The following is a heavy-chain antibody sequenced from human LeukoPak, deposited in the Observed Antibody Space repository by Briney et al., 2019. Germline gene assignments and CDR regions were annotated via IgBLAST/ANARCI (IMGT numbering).Heavy chain of an antibody. CDR3: ARHLDDGIAAALRVNWFDP. Sequence: MRGESLKISCKGSGYSFTSYWISWVRQMPGKGLEWMGRIDPSDSYTNYSPSFRGHVTISADKSISTAYLQWSSLKASDTAMYYCARHLDDGIAAALRVNWFDPWGQGTLVTVSS. D-gene: IGHD6-13*01. CDR2: IDPSDSYT. J-gene: IGHJ5*02. CDR1: GYSFTSYW. V-gene: IGHV5-10-1*01.